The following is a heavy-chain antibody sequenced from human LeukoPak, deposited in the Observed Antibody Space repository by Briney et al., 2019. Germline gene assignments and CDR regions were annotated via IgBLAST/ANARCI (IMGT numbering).Heavy chain of an antibody. V-gene: IGHV1-24*01. D-gene: IGHD6-13*01. CDR3: ATGDSSSWYPHFDY. CDR1: GYTLTELS. Sequence: ASVTVSFKVSGYTLTELSMHWVRQAPGKGREWMGGFDPEDGETIYAQKFQGRVTMTEDTSTDTAYMELSSLRSEDTAVYYCATGDSSSWYPHFDYWGQGTLVTVSS. J-gene: IGHJ4*02. CDR2: FDPEDGET.